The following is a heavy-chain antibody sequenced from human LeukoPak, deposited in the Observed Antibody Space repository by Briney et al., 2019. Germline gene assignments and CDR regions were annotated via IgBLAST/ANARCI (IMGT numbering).Heavy chain of an antibody. CDR2: FYSGGST. Sequence: GGSLRLSCAASGLTVNNHYMRSVRQAPGKGLEWVSVFYSGGSTCYADSVKGRVTISRDNSKNTVCVQMISLRAEDTVVYYWAKEGAHYVGIESYSYGMDVWGQGTTVTVSS. D-gene: IGHD3-16*01. CDR3: AKEGAHYVGIESYSYGMDV. CDR1: GLTVNNHY. V-gene: IGHV3-66*01. J-gene: IGHJ6*02.